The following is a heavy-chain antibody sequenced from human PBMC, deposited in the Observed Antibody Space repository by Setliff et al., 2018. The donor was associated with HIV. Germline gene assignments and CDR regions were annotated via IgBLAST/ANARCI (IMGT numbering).Heavy chain of an antibody. CDR2: IYYSGST. V-gene: IGHV4-31*03. Sequence: PSETLSLTCSVSGGSISSGGYYWSWIRQHPGKGLEGIGYIYYSGSTYHNPSLKTRVTISVDTSKNHFSLRLSSVSAADTAVYYCARNPHYFDRSGSYSWFYFDFWGQGALVTVSS. CDR3: ARNPHYFDRSGSYSWFYFDF. CDR1: GGSISSGGYY. D-gene: IGHD3-22*01. J-gene: IGHJ4*02.